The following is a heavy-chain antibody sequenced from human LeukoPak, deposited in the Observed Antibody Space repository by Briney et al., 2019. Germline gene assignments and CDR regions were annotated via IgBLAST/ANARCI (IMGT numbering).Heavy chain of an antibody. Sequence: SETLSLTCAVYGGSFSGYYWSWIRQPPGKGLEWIGEINHSGSTNYNPSLKSRVTISVDTSKNQFSLKLSSVTAADTAVYYCARHLGFTIQRFDYWGQGTLVTVSS. J-gene: IGHJ4*02. D-gene: IGHD3-10*01. CDR2: INHSGST. V-gene: IGHV4-34*01. CDR3: ARHLGFTIQRFDY. CDR1: GGSFSGYY.